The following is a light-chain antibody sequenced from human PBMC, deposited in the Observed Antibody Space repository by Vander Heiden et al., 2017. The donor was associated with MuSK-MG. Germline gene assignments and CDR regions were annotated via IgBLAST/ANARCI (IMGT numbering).Light chain of an antibody. Sequence: AVQMNKSPESLAASVGRRVTITCRASQGIRNDLGWYQQKPGKAPKLLIYAASSLQSGVPSRFSGSGSGTDFTLTISSLQPEDFATYYCQQDHNFPWTFGQGTKVEIK. V-gene: IGKV1-6*01. J-gene: IGKJ1*01. CDR2: AAS. CDR1: QGIRND. CDR3: QQDHNFPWT.